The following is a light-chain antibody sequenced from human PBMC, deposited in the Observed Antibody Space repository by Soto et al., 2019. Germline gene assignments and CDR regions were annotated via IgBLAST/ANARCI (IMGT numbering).Light chain of an antibody. J-gene: IGKJ1*01. CDR2: DAS. CDR3: QQYNSYSRT. Sequence: DITMSQSPSSLSVTVGDRVTITCRASQSISSWLAWYQQKPGKAPKLLIYDASSLESGVPSRFSGSGSGTEFTLTISSLQPDDFATYYCQQYNSYSRTFGQGSNV. V-gene: IGKV1-5*01. CDR1: QSISSW.